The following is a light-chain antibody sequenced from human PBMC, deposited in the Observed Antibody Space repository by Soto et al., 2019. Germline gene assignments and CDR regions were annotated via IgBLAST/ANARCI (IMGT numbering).Light chain of an antibody. J-gene: IGLJ1*01. Sequence: QSALTQPASVSGSPGQSITISCTGTSSDVGGNKYVSWYQQYPGKVPKLLINNVTNRPAGVSYRSSGSKSGNTASLTISALLAEDAADYFGTSSTSHNLFVFGTGTKLTVL. CDR1: SSDVGGNKY. CDR3: TSSTSHNLFV. CDR2: NVT. V-gene: IGLV2-14*01.